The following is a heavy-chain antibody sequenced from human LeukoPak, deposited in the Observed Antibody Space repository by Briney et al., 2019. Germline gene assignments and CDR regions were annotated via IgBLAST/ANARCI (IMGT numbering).Heavy chain of an antibody. D-gene: IGHD2-2*01. Sequence: GASVKVSCKASGYTFTSYGISWVRQAPGQGLEWMGWISAYNGNTNYAQKLQGRVTMTTDTSTSTAYMELRSLRSDDTAVYYCARVVPAARGNYYYYMDVWGKGITVTVSS. J-gene: IGHJ6*03. CDR1: GYTFTSYG. CDR3: ARVVPAARGNYYYYMDV. V-gene: IGHV1-18*01. CDR2: ISAYNGNT.